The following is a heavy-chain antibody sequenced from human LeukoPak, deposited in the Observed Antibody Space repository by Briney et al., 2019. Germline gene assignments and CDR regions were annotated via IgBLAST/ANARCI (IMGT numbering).Heavy chain of an antibody. J-gene: IGHJ4*02. V-gene: IGHV4-4*07. Sequence: SETLSLTCTDSGGSISSYYWSWIRQPAGKGLEWIGRIYTSGSTNYNPSLKSRVTMSVDTSKNQFSLKLSSVTAADTAVYYCARGRAAAGKLDYWGQGTLVTVSS. CDR1: GGSISSYY. CDR3: ARGRAAAGKLDY. D-gene: IGHD6-13*01. CDR2: IYTSGST.